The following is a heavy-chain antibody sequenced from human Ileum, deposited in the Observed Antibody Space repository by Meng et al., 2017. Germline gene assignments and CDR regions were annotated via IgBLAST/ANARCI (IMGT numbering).Heavy chain of an antibody. CDR2: ICKSGQNK. CDR3: AKEEAAIGTPLFAY. V-gene: IGHV3-23*01. Sequence: GESLKISCAASGFTFSSYAMSWVRQAPGKGLEWVSGICKSGQNKYYADSVRGRFSISRDNSRDTLYLHMNSLRDEDMAIYYCAKEEAAIGTPLFAYWGQGALVTVSS. CDR1: GFTFSSYA. D-gene: IGHD1-1*01. J-gene: IGHJ4*02.